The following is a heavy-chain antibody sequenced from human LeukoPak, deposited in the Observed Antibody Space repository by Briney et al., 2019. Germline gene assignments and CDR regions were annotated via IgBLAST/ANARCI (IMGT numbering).Heavy chain of an antibody. CDR2: INSDGSST. V-gene: IGHV3-74*01. J-gene: IGHJ4*02. Sequence: GRSLRLSCAASGFTFRSYGMHWVRQAPGKGLVWVSRINSDGSSTRYADSVKGRFTISRDNAKNTLYLQMNSLRAEDTAVYYCARGAAVDTALIYLDYWGQGTLVTVSS. D-gene: IGHD5-18*01. CDR1: GFTFRSYG. CDR3: ARGAAVDTALIYLDY.